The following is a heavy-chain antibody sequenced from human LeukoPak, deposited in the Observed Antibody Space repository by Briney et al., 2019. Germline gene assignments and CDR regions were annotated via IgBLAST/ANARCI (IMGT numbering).Heavy chain of an antibody. D-gene: IGHD3-16*01. J-gene: IGHJ4*02. CDR3: ARGRDLGQDY. CDR1: GASVNSFY. CDR2: IYYSGSP. Sequence: SETLSLTCTVSGASVNSFYWNWIRQPPGKGLEWIGYIYYSGSPNYNPSLKSRVTMSIDTSKNQFSLKLNSVTAADTAVYFCARGRDLGQDYWAQGTLVTVSS. V-gene: IGHV4-59*02.